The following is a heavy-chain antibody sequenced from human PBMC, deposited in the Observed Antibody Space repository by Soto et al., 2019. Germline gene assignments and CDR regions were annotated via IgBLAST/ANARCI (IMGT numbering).Heavy chain of an antibody. CDR3: AILPPTGYCSGGTCYDWFDP. V-gene: IGHV4-39*01. J-gene: IGHJ5*02. Sequence: SETLSLTCAVSGGSISSGGYSWSWIRQPPGKGLEWIGSIYYSGSTYYNPSLKSRVTISVDTSKNQFSLKLSSVTAADTAVYYCAILPPTGYCSGGTCYDWFDPWGQGTLVTVSS. CDR2: IYYSGST. CDR1: GGSISSGGYS. D-gene: IGHD2-15*01.